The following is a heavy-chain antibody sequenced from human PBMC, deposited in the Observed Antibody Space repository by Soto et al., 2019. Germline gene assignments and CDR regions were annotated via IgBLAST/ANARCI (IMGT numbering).Heavy chain of an antibody. CDR1: GYTFSSYG. CDR3: ARELDPRQFDY. CDR2: ISAYNGNT. Sequence: SVKVSCKTSGYTFSSYGISWVRQAPGQGLEWMGWISAYNGNTNYAQKLQGRVTMTTDTSTSTAYMELRSLRSDDTAVYYCARELDPRQFDYWGQGTLVTVSS. V-gene: IGHV1-18*01. J-gene: IGHJ4*02.